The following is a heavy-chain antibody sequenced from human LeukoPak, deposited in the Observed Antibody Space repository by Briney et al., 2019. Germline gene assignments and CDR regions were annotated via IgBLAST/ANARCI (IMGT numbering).Heavy chain of an antibody. V-gene: IGHV3-30*04. CDR3: AKPEQLLWFGELEN. CDR1: GFTFSSYA. D-gene: IGHD3-10*01. Sequence: PGGSLRLSCAASGFTFSSYAMHWVRQAPGKGLEWVAVISYDGSNKYYADSVKGRFTISRDNSKNTLYLQMNSLRAEDTAVYYCAKPEQLLWFGELENWGQGTLVTVSS. J-gene: IGHJ4*02. CDR2: ISYDGSNK.